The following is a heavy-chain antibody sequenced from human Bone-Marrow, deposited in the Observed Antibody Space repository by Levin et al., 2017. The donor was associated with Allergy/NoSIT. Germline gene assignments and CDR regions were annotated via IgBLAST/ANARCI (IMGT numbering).Heavy chain of an antibody. Sequence: GASVKVSCKASGGSFSDHAITWVRQAPGQGLEWMGRIIPMVAESKFAQKFQGRVTITSDQSTTTAYLELSGLTSEDTAVYFCARVGCTGGACYLAYWGQGTQVTVSS. J-gene: IGHJ4*02. D-gene: IGHD2-8*02. CDR2: IIPMVAES. CDR3: ARVGCTGGACYLAY. CDR1: GGSFSDHA. V-gene: IGHV1-69*04.